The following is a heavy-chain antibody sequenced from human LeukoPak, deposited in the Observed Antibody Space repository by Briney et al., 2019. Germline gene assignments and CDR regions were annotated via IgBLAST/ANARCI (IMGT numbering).Heavy chain of an antibody. CDR2: ISSSGSTI. J-gene: IGHJ5*02. V-gene: IGHV3-11*01. Sequence: GGSLRLSCAASGFTFSDYYMSWIRQAPGKGLEWVSYISSSGSTIYYADSVKGRFTISRDNAKNSLYLQMNSLRAEDTAVYYRARGRYSSSWYRFDPWGQGTLVTVSS. D-gene: IGHD6-13*01. CDR1: GFTFSDYY. CDR3: ARGRYSSSWYRFDP.